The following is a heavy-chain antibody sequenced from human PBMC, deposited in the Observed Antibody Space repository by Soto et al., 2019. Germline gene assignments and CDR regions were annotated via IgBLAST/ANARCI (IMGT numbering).Heavy chain of an antibody. Sequence: QVQLVESGGAVVQPGRSLRLSCAASEFSFNTFGMHWVRQAPGKGLEWLTVISYDGSDKYYADSVEGRFIISRDNSENTLYLQMNSLRPDDTAVYYCARGPYYGSGTLDYWGQGTLVTVSS. V-gene: IGHV3-30*03. CDR1: EFSFNTFG. D-gene: IGHD3-10*01. CDR2: ISYDGSDK. CDR3: ARGPYYGSGTLDY. J-gene: IGHJ4*02.